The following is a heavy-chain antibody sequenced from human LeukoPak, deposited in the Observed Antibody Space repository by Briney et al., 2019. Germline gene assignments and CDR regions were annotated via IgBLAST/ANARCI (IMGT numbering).Heavy chain of an antibody. CDR3: ANHNAGFDY. V-gene: IGHV4-39*01. CDR1: VGSISSSSYY. J-gene: IGHJ4*02. Sequence: SETLSLTCTVSVGSISSSSYYWGWIRQPPGKGLEWIGSIYYSGSTYYNPSLKSRVTISVDTTKNQFSLKLSSVTAADTAVYYGANHNAGFDYWGQGTLVTVSS. CDR2: IYYSGST. D-gene: IGHD1-14*01.